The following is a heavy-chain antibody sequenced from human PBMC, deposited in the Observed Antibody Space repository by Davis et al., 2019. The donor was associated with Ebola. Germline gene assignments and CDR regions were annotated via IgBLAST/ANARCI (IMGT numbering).Heavy chain of an antibody. Sequence: GESLKISCAASGFTFSDYYMSWIRQAPGKGLEWVSYISSSGSNIYYADSVKGRFTLSRDNSKNILYLQMNSLRAEDTAVYYCAKDWGYSSSLAYFEYWGQGTQVIVSS. CDR3: AKDWGYSSSLAYFEY. D-gene: IGHD6-6*01. CDR1: GFTFSDYY. CDR2: ISSSGSNI. J-gene: IGHJ4*02. V-gene: IGHV3-11*04.